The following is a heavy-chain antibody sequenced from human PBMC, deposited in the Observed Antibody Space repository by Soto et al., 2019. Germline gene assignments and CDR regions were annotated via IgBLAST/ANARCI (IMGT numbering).Heavy chain of an antibody. V-gene: IGHV4-38-2*02. Sequence: PSETLSLTCTVSGYSISSGYHWAWIRQPPGKGLEWLGSVHYSGNTYYNPSPKSRLTISVDKSKNQLSLNLSSVTAADTAVYYCARQDRVVAEGRWFDPWGQGTLVTVSS. D-gene: IGHD2-15*01. CDR1: GYSISSGYH. CDR2: VHYSGNT. CDR3: ARQDRVVAEGRWFDP. J-gene: IGHJ5*02.